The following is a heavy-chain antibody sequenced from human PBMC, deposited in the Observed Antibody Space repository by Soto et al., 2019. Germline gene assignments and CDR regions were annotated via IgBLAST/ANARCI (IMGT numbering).Heavy chain of an antibody. V-gene: IGHV5-51*01. CDR1: GYSFTSYW. Sequence: PGASLKISCKGSGYSFTSYWIGWVRQMPGKGLEWMGIIYPGDSDTRYSPTYQGQVTISADKSISTAYLQWSSLKASDTAMYYCATPYYDSSDDAFDLWGQGTMVTVSS. CDR3: ATPYYDSSDDAFDL. J-gene: IGHJ3*01. CDR2: IYPGDSDT. D-gene: IGHD3-22*01.